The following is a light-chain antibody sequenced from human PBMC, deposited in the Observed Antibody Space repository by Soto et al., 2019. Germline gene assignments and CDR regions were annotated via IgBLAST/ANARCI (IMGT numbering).Light chain of an antibody. Sequence: QSVLTQPPSVSGAPGQRVTISCTGSSSNIGAGYDVHWYQQLPGTAPKVLIYGNSNRPSGVPDRFSGSKSGTSASLAITGLQAEHEAGYYCQSYDSSLSGVVFGGGTKLTVL. CDR3: QSYDSSLSGVV. J-gene: IGLJ2*01. V-gene: IGLV1-40*01. CDR2: GNS. CDR1: SSNIGAGYD.